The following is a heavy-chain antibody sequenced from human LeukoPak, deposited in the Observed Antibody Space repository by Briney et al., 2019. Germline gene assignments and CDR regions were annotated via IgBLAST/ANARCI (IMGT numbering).Heavy chain of an antibody. V-gene: IGHV3-21*01. D-gene: IGHD2-2*01. CDR1: GFTFSSYS. Sequence: GGSLRLSCAASGFTFSSYSMNWVRQAPGKWLEWVSSISSSSSYIYYADSVKGRFTISRDNAKNSLYLQMNSLRAEDTAVYYRARQESTSSYYYYYYMDVWGKGTTVTVSS. CDR2: ISSSSSYI. CDR3: ARQESTSSYYYYYYMDV. J-gene: IGHJ6*03.